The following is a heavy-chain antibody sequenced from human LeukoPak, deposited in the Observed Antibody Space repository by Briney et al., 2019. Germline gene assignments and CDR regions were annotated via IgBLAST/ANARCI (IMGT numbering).Heavy chain of an antibody. Sequence: PGGSLRLSCTVSGFTFSNYAMTWVRQAPGKGLEWVSDITGSGGAYYRDSVKGRFTISRDNSKNTLYLQMSSLRTEDTAVYYCAKDLGYCGDNCYYYYDYWGQGTLVTVSS. CDR1: GFTFSNYA. V-gene: IGHV3-23*02. CDR2: ITGSGGA. D-gene: IGHD2-21*02. J-gene: IGHJ4*02. CDR3: AKDLGYCGDNCYYYYDY.